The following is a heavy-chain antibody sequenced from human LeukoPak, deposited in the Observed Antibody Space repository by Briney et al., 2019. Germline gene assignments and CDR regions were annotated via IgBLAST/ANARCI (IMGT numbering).Heavy chain of an antibody. J-gene: IGHJ6*04. CDR1: GFTFSSWW. CDR3: ARGHYGLDV. Sequence: PGGSLRLSRAASGFTFSSWWMSWVRQAPGKGLEWVAHINQDGSERDYVDSVKGRFTISRDNAKNSLYVQMNSLRAEDTAVYYCARGHYGLDVWGKGTTVTVSS. V-gene: IGHV3-7*03. CDR2: INQDGSER.